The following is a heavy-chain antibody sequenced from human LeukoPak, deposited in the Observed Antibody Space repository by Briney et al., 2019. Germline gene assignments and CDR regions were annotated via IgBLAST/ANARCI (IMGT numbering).Heavy chain of an antibody. J-gene: IGHJ4*02. D-gene: IGHD3-22*01. V-gene: IGHV1-3*01. CDR2: INAGNGNT. Sequence: ASVKVSCKASGYTFTSYAMHWVRQAPGQRLEWMGWINAGNGNTKYSQKFQGRVTITRDTSASTAYMELSSLRSEDTAVYYCARDDLAITMMFGTANLDYWGQGTLVTVSS. CDR3: ARDDLAITMMFGTANLDY. CDR1: GYTFTSYA.